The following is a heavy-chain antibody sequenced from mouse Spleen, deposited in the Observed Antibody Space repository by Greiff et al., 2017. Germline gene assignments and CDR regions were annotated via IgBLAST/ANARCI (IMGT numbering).Heavy chain of an antibody. D-gene: IGHD1-1*01. V-gene: IGHV1-82*01. CDR2: IYPGDGDT. J-gene: IGHJ4*01. CDR3: ARNYGSSQPFHAMDY. CDR1: GYAFSSSW. Sequence: QVQLQQSGPELVKPGASVKISCKASGYAFSSSWMNWVKQRPGKGLEWIGRIYPGDGDTNYNGKFKGKATLTADKSSSTAYMQLSSLTSEDSAVYFCARNYGSSQPFHAMDYWGQGTSVTVSS.